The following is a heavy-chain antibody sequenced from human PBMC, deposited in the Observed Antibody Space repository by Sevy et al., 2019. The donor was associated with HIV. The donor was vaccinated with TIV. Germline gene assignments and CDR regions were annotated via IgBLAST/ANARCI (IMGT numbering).Heavy chain of an antibody. V-gene: IGHV4-39*01. D-gene: IGHD2-15*01. J-gene: IGHJ6*02. CDR2: IYYSGST. CDR1: GGSISSSSYD. CDR3: ARQGWSVVVVAASGNGLDV. Sequence: SETLSLTCTVSGGSISSSSYDWAWIRQPPGKGLEWIGSIYYSGSTYYNPSLKSRVTISVDTSKNQFSLKVTSVTAADTAVYYCARQGWSVVVVAASGNGLDVWGQGTTVTVSS.